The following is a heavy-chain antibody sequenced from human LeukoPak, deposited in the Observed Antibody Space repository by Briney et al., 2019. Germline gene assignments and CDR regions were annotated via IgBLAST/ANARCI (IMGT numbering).Heavy chain of an antibody. D-gene: IGHD6-6*01. Sequence: GGSLRLSCAASGFTFSSYSMNWVRQAPGKGLEWVSSISSSSSYIYYADSVKGRFTISRDNAKNSLYLQMNSLRAEDTAVYYCARDTHSMADTRGPWGQGTLVTVSS. CDR1: GFTFSSYS. CDR2: ISSSSSYI. J-gene: IGHJ5*02. CDR3: ARDTHSMADTRGP. V-gene: IGHV3-21*01.